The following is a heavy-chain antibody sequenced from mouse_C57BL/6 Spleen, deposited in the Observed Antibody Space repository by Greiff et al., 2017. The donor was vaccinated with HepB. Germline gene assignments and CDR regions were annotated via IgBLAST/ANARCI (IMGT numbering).Heavy chain of an antibody. CDR1: GYTFTSYW. V-gene: IGHV1-61*01. CDR3: ARLRQGNYAMDY. J-gene: IGHJ4*01. D-gene: IGHD3-2*01. CDR2: IYPSDSET. Sequence: VQLQQPGAELVRPGSSVKLSCKASGYTFTSYWMDWVKQRPGQGLEWIGNIYPSDSETHYNQKFKDKATLTVDKSSSTAYMQLSSLTSEDSAVYYCARLRQGNYAMDYWGQGTSVTVSS.